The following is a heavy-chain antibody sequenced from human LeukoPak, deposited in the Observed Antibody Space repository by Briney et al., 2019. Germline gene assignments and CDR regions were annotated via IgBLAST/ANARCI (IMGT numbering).Heavy chain of an antibody. CDR3: ARDRYSSSSHFDY. CDR1: GGSISSVGYY. D-gene: IGHD6-6*01. V-gene: IGHV4-31*03. Sequence: SETLSLTCTVSGGSISSVGYYWSWIRQHPGKGLEWIGYIYYSGSTYYNPSLKSRDTISVDTSKNQFSLKLSSVTAADTAVYYCARDRYSSSSHFDYWGQGTLVTVSS. J-gene: IGHJ4*02. CDR2: IYYSGST.